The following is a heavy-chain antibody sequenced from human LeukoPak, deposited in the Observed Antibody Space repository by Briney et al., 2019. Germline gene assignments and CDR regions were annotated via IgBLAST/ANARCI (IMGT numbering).Heavy chain of an antibody. CDR1: GLTFSSYG. J-gene: IGHJ3*02. D-gene: IGHD6-19*01. Sequence: GGSLRLSCAASGLTFSSYGMHWVRQAPGKGLEWVANIKQDGSEKYYVDSVKGRFTISRDNAKNSLYLQMNSLRAEDTAVYYCARAEQWLPPGAFDIWGQGTMVTVSS. CDR2: IKQDGSEK. V-gene: IGHV3-7*01. CDR3: ARAEQWLPPGAFDI.